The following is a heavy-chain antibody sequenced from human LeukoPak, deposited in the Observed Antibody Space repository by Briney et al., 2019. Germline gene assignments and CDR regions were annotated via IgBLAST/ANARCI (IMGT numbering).Heavy chain of an antibody. J-gene: IGHJ4*02. CDR1: GYTFTGYY. Sequence: ASVKVSCKASGYTFTGYYMHWVRQAPGQGLEWMGWINPNSGGTNYAQKFQGRVTMTRDTSISTAYMELSRLRSDDTAVYYCARGSPITMIVVVIPDYWGQGTLVTVSS. V-gene: IGHV1-2*02. CDR3: ARGSPITMIVVVIPDY. D-gene: IGHD3-22*01. CDR2: INPNSGGT.